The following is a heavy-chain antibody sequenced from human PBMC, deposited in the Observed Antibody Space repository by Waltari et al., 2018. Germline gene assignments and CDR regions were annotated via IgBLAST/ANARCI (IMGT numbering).Heavy chain of an antibody. Sequence: EVQLVESGGVVVQPGGSLRLSCGASGFTFDAYAMQWVRQAPGKGLELVALTSWDGSSTFYADSVKGRFTISRDNSKNSLYLQMNSLRHEDTALYYCTKAAAKYFYYYYMDVWGKGTPVTVSS. CDR3: TKAAAKYFYYYYMDV. CDR1: GFTFDAYA. J-gene: IGHJ6*03. CDR2: TSWDGSST. V-gene: IGHV3-43D*03.